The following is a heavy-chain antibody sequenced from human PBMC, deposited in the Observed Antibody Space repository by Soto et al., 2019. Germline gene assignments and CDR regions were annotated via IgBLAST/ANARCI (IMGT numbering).Heavy chain of an antibody. CDR2: ISGSGGST. J-gene: IGHJ4*02. CDR3: AKVWGNHYYDSSGYWFYY. CDR1: GFTFSSYA. V-gene: IGHV3-23*01. Sequence: GGSLRLSCAASGFTFSSYAMSWVRQAPGKGLEWVSAISGSGGSTYYADSVKGRFTISRDNSKNTLYLQMNSLRAEDTAVYYCAKVWGNHYYDSSGYWFYYWGQGTLVTVSS. D-gene: IGHD3-22*01.